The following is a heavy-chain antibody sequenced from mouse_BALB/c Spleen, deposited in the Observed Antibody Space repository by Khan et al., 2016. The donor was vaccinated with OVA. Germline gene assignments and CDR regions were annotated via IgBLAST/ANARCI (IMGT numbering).Heavy chain of an antibody. V-gene: IGHV1-9*01. J-gene: IGHJ3*01. CDR3: ARGNYYGSSSWFGY. CDR1: GYTFSSYW. D-gene: IGHD1-1*01. CDR2: ILPGSGRN. Sequence: QVHVKQSGAELMKPGASVKISCKATGYTFSSYWIEWVKQRPGHGLEWIGEILPGSGRNNYNEKFKGKATFTADTSSNTAYMQLSSLTSEASAVYYWARGNYYGSSSWFGYWGQGTLVTVSA.